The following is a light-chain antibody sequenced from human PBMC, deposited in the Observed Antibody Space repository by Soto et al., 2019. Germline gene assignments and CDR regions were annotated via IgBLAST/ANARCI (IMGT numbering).Light chain of an antibody. V-gene: IGLV1-51*01. CDR1: SANIGSNY. Sequence: QSVLTQPPSVSAAPGQKVTISCSGSSANIGSNYVSWYQHLPGTAPKLVIYDSDRRPSEIPDRFSGSKSGTSATLDITGLQTGDEADYYCGAWDGSLSVVLFGVGTKVTVL. CDR3: GAWDGSLSVVL. CDR2: DSD. J-gene: IGLJ2*01.